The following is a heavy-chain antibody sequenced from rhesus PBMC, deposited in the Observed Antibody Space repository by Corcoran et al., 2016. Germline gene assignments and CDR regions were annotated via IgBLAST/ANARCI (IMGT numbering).Heavy chain of an antibody. CDR2: VDPEDGEA. J-gene: IGHJ6*01. CDR1: GYTFTDYY. Sequence: EVQLVQSGAEAKKPGASVKISCKASGYTFTDYYLHWVRQAPGKGLEWSGRVDPEDGEAIHAQKFQDKVTITADPSTDTAYMELSSLRSEDTAVYYCATYSGYSSYYGLDSWGQGVVVAVSS. CDR3: ATYSGYSSYYGLDS. D-gene: IGHD5-24*01. V-gene: IGHV1-111*02.